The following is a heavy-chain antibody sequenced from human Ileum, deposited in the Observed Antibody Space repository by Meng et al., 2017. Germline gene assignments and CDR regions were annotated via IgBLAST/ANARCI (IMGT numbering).Heavy chain of an antibody. J-gene: IGHJ4*02. Sequence: QVLPQQSGPGMVKSSQTLSPPCALSWDRVSSNSAAWNWIRRSPSRGLEWLGRTYYKSRWYNGYAASVKSRITINPDTSKNQFSLQLNSVTPDDTAVYYCAGKDWGEGLDFWDQGTLVTVSS. CDR1: WDRVSSNSAA. CDR2: TYYKSRWYN. V-gene: IGHV6-1*01. CDR3: AGKDWGEGLDF. D-gene: IGHD7-27*01.